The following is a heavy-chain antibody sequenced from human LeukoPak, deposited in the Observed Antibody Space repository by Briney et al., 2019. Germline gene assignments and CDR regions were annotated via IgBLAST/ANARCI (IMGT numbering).Heavy chain of an antibody. CDR2: IYPGGTT. CDR1: GLIVTNNY. V-gene: IGHV3-53*01. J-gene: IGHJ6*02. D-gene: IGHD3-22*01. CDR3: AREDWDDSSAYDSNTRGYGMDV. Sequence: PGGSLRLSCAASGLIVTNNYMSWVRQAPGKGLEWVSIIYPGGTTYYEDSVKGRFSISRDHSNNILYLQMNSLRAEDTAVYYCAREDWDDSSAYDSNTRGYGMDVWGQGTTVTVSS.